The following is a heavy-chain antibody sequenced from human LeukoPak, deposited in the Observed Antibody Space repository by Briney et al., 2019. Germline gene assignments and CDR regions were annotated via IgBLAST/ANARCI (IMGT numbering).Heavy chain of an antibody. CDR3: ARLPSFGLYFDY. CDR1: SGSISSYY. Sequence: PSETLSLTCTVSSGSISSYYWSWMRQPPGKGLEWIGYIYYSGSTNYNPSLKSRVTISVDTSKNQFSLKLSSVTAADTAVYYCARLPSFGLYFDYWGQGTLVTVSS. V-gene: IGHV4-59*08. J-gene: IGHJ4*02. D-gene: IGHD3-10*01. CDR2: IYYSGST.